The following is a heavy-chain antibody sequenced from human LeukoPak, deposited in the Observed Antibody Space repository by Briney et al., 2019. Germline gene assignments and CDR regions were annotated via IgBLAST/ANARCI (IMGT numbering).Heavy chain of an antibody. CDR3: ARGSLLYEFWSGCSFD. J-gene: IGHJ4*02. CDR1: GYTFTGYY. CDR2: FNPNSGNT. D-gene: IGHD3-3*01. V-gene: IGHV1-2*02. Sequence: GASVKVSCKASGYTFTGYYIHWVRQAPGQGLEWMGWFNPNSGNTKFAQKFQGRVTVTRDTSISTAYMELNSLRSDDTAVYYCARGSLLYEFWSGCSFDWGQGTLVTVSS.